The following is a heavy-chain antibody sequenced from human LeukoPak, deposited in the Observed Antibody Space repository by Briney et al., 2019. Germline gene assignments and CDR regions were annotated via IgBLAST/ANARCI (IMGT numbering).Heavy chain of an antibody. CDR1: GFTFSSYG. CDR3: AADDSSGYYSQY. J-gene: IGHJ4*02. CDR2: IWYDGSNK. D-gene: IGHD3-22*01. V-gene: IGHV3-33*01. Sequence: GGSLRLSCAASGFTFSSYGMHWARQAPGKGLEWVAVIWYDGSNKYYADSVKGRFTISRDNSKNTLYLQMNSLRAEDTAVYYCAADDSSGYYSQYWGQGTLVTVSS.